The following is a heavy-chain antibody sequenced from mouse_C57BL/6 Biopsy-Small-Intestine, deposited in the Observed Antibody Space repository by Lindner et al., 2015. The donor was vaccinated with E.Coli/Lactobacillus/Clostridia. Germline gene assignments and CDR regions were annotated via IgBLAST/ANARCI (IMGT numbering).Heavy chain of an antibody. V-gene: IGHV1-9*01. Sequence: VQLQESGAELMKPGASVKLSCKATGYTFTGYWIEWVKQRPGHGLEWIGEILPGSGSTSYNEKFKGKATFTADTSSNTAYMQLSSLTTEDSAIYYCARGVSYYFDYWGQGTTLTVSS. CDR3: ARGVSYYFDY. CDR2: ILPGSGST. CDR1: GYTFTGYW. J-gene: IGHJ2*01.